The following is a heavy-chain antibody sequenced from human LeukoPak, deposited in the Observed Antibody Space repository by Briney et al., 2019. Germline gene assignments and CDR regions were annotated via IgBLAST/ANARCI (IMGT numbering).Heavy chain of an antibody. D-gene: IGHD1/OR15-1a*01. V-gene: IGHV4-59*11. J-gene: IGHJ4*02. CDR3: ARYVVRMEHDC. Sequence: ETLSLTCTVSGGSISSHYWSWIRQPPGKGLEWIGYIYYSGSTNYNPSLKSRVTISVDTSKNQFSLKVSSVTAADTAVYYCARYVVRMEHDCWGQGTLVTVS. CDR2: IYYSGST. CDR1: GGSISSHY.